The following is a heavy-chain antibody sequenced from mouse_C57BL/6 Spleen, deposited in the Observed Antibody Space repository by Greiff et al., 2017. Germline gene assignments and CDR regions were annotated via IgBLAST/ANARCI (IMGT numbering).Heavy chain of an antibody. CDR3: ARSMVRLYYYAMDY. V-gene: IGHV2-2*01. CDR2: ISSGGSP. J-gene: IGHJ4*01. D-gene: IGHD1-1*02. Sequence: VKLVESGPGLVQPSPSMSITCTVSGFSLTSYGVHWVRQSPGQGLEWLGVISSGGSPDANAAFISRIIISKYNSKSQVFFKMNRRQADDTAIYYGARSMVRLYYYAMDYWGQGTSVTVSS. CDR1: GFSLTSYG.